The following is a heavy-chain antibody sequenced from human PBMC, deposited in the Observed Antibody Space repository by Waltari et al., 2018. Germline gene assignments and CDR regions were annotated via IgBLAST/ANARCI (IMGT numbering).Heavy chain of an antibody. Sequence: LVQAGAEVKKPGASVKVSCKAFGYNFNSFDISLVRQATGTGLEWMVWMNPNSGNTVYAQQFQGGVTMTRNISINTAYMELSSLRFDDTAMYYCARVVLNTAYEMNGFGPWGQGSLVTVSS. CDR3: ARVVLNTAYEMNGFGP. CDR2: MNPNSGNT. CDR1: GYNFNSFD. V-gene: IGHV1-8*01. D-gene: IGHD6-6*01. J-gene: IGHJ5*02.